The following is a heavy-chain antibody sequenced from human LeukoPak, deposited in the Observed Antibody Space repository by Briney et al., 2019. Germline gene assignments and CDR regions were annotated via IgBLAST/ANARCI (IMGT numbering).Heavy chain of an antibody. Sequence: GSLRLSCAASGFTFSSXXXXXVRQAPGXXXXXXXXINSDGKTTXYADSXXXXXTISRDNAKNTLYLQMNSLRAEDTAVYYCTRDITLTRGGRSDYWGQGTLVTVSA. CDR3: TRDITLTRGGRSDY. J-gene: IGHJ4*02. D-gene: IGHD3-10*01. CDR1: GFTFSSXX. V-gene: IGHV3-74*01. CDR2: INSDGKTT.